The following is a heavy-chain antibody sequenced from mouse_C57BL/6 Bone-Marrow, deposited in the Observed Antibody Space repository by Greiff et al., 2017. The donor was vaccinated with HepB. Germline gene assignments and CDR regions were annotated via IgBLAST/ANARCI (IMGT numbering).Heavy chain of an antibody. J-gene: IGHJ1*03. Sequence: EVQRVESGPGLVKPSQSLSLTCSVTGYSITSGYYWNWIRQFPGNKLEWMGYISYDGSNNYNPSLKNRISITRDTSKNQFFLKLNSVTTEDTATYYCAMAYYSNVYWYFDVWGTGTTVTVSS. CDR1: GYSITSGYY. D-gene: IGHD2-5*01. CDR3: AMAYYSNVYWYFDV. CDR2: ISYDGSN. V-gene: IGHV3-6*01.